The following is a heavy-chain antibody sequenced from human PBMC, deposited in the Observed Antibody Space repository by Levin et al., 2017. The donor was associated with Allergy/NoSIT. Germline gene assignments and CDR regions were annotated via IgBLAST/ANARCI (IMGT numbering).Heavy chain of an antibody. V-gene: IGHV3-30*18. CDR3: AKDGRVFVWFGEFDY. J-gene: IGHJ4*02. D-gene: IGHD3-10*01. CDR1: GFTFSSYG. Sequence: GGSLRLSCAASGFTFSSYGMHWVRQAPGKGLEWVAVISYDGSNKYYADSVKGRFTISRDNSKNTLYLQMNSLRAEDTAVYYCAKDGRVFVWFGEFDYWGQGTLVTVSS. CDR2: ISYDGSNK.